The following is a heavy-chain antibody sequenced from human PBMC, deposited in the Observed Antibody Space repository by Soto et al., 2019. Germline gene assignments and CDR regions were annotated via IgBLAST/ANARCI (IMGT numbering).Heavy chain of an antibody. J-gene: IGHJ4*02. D-gene: IGHD2-15*01. CDR1: GGSISSSSYY. CDR2: IYYSGST. CDR3: ARSIFYCSGGSCYQPVN. V-gene: IGHV4-39*01. Sequence: SETLSLTCTVSGGSISSSSYYWGWIRQPPGKGLEWIGSIYYSGSTYYNPSLKSRVTISVDTSKNQFSLKLSSVTAADTAVYYCARSIFYCSGGSCYQPVNWGQGTLVTVSS.